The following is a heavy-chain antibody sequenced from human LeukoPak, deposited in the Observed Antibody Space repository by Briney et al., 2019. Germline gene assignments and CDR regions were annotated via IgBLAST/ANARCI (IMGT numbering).Heavy chain of an antibody. Sequence: GGTLRLSCAASGFTFSSYAMSWVRQAPGKGLEWVSAISGSGGSTYYADSVKGRFTISRDNSKNTLYLQMNSLRAEDTAVYYCAKDLVVGATKYYFDYWGQGTLVTVSS. CDR3: AKDLVVGATKYYFDY. CDR2: ISGSGGST. CDR1: GFTFSSYA. V-gene: IGHV3-23*01. D-gene: IGHD1-26*01. J-gene: IGHJ4*02.